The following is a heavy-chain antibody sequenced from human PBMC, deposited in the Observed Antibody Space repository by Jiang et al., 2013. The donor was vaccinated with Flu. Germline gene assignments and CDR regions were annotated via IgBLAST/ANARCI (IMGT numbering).Heavy chain of an antibody. CDR2: ISSSSSYI. CDR1: GFTFSSYS. V-gene: IGHV3-21*01. CDR3: ARCQIRGGSTIDY. D-gene: IGHD3-10*01. J-gene: IGHJ4*02. Sequence: VQLLESGGGLVKPGGSLRLSCAASGFTFSSYSMNWVRQAPGKGLEWVSSISSSSSYIYYADSVKGRFTISRDNAKNSLYLQMNSLRAEDTAVYYCARCQIRGGSTIDYWGQGTLVTVSS.